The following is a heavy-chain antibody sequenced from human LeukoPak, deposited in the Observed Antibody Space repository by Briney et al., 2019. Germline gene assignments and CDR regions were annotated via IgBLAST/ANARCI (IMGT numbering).Heavy chain of an antibody. CDR3: AGSLGYCTSNVCYLKY. CDR2: ISAQHGQT. J-gene: IGHJ4*02. Sequence: ASVKVSCKTSGYSENFYGITCVRQVAGQGLEWMGWISAQHGQTEYAPNSQDRVTMTTDTYTNTAYMELRSLRSDDTAVYYCAGSLGYCTSNVCYLKYWGRGTLVTVSS. D-gene: IGHD2-8*01. CDR1: GYSENFYG. V-gene: IGHV1-18*01.